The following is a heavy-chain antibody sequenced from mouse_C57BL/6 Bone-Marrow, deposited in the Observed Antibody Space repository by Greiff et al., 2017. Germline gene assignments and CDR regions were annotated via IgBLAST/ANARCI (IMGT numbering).Heavy chain of an antibody. CDR1: GYTFTSYW. V-gene: IGHV1-69*01. D-gene: IGHD2-2*01. J-gene: IGHJ1*03. Sequence: QVQLQQPGAELVMPGASVKLSCKASGYTFTSYWMHWVKQRPGQGLEWIGEIDPSDSYTNYNQKFKGKSTLTVDKSSSTAYMQLSSLTSEDSAVYYCARNLYYGYDGCFEVWGTGTTVTVSS. CDR3: ARNLYYGYDGCFEV. CDR2: IDPSDSYT.